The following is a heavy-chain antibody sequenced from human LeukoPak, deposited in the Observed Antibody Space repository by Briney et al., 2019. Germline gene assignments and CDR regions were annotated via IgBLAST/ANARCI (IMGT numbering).Heavy chain of an antibody. Sequence: GGSLRLSCAASGFTFSSYAMSWVRQAPGKGLEWVSAISGSGGSTYYADSVKGRFTISRDNSKNTLYLQMNSLRAEDTAVYYCAKALPMVRGAQPHYFDYWGQGTLVTVSS. V-gene: IGHV3-23*01. CDR3: AKALPMVRGAQPHYFDY. CDR1: GFTFSSYA. CDR2: ISGSGGST. D-gene: IGHD3-10*01. J-gene: IGHJ4*02.